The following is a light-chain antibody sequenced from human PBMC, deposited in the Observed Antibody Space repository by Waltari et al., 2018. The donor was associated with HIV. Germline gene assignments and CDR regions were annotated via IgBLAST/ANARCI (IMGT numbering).Light chain of an antibody. CDR1: SSNIGSNS. CDR2: RSN. CDR3: AAWDDSLSGHVV. V-gene: IGLV1-47*01. Sequence: QSVLTQPPSASGTPGQRVTISCSGSSSNIGSNSVYWYQQLPVTAPKLLIYRSNQRPSGVPGRFSGSKSGTSASLAISGLRSEDEADYYCAAWDDSLSGHVVFGGGTKLTVL. J-gene: IGLJ2*01.